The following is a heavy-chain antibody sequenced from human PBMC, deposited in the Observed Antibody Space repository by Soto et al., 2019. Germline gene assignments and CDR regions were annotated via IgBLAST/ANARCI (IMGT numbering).Heavy chain of an antibody. CDR1: GYTFTSYD. J-gene: IGHJ6*03. CDR2: MNPNSGNT. CDR3: ARKKDYYYYMDV. Sequence: QVQLVQSGAEVKKPGASVKVSCKASGYTFTSYDINWVRQATGQGLEWMGWMNPNSGNTGYAQKFPGRVTMTRNTSISTAYMELSSLRSEDTAVYYCARKKDYYYYMDVWGKGTTVTVSS. V-gene: IGHV1-8*01.